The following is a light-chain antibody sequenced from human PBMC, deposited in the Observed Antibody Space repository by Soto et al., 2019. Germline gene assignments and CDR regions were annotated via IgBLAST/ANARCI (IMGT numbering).Light chain of an antibody. V-gene: IGKV1-27*01. J-gene: IGKJ3*01. CDR3: QKYNSALFT. CDR2: AAS. Sequence: DIQMTQSPSSLSASVGDRVTITCRASQGISNYLAWYQQKPGKVPKLLIYAASTLQSGVPSRFIGSGSGTDFTLTISSLQPEDVANYYCQKYNSALFTVNTGTKVHIK. CDR1: QGISNY.